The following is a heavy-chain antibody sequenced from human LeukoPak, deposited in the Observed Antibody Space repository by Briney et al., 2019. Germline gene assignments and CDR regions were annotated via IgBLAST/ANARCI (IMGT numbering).Heavy chain of an antibody. CDR3: ARVPGSSYSRSSNWYLDL. CDR1: GYTFTSYG. Sequence: ASVKVSCKASGYTFTSYGISWVRQAPGQGLEWMGWISAYNGNTNYAQKLQGRVTMTTDTSTSTAYMELRSLRSDDTAVYYCARVPGSSYSRSSNWYLDLWGRGTLVTVSS. J-gene: IGHJ2*01. D-gene: IGHD6-6*01. V-gene: IGHV1-18*01. CDR2: ISAYNGNT.